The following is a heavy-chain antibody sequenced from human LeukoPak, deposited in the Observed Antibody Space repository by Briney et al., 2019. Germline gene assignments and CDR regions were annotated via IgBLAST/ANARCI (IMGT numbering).Heavy chain of an antibody. CDR1: GFTFDTYW. Sequence: GGSLRLSCAASGFTFDTYWMTWVRQAPGKGLEWVSVIFSGGSTNYANSMKGRFTISRDNSKNTLYLQMNSLRGEDTAVYYCAAWRGSNWFDYWGQGTQVTVSS. D-gene: IGHD6-13*01. CDR3: AAWRGSNWFDY. CDR2: IFSGGST. V-gene: IGHV3-53*01. J-gene: IGHJ4*02.